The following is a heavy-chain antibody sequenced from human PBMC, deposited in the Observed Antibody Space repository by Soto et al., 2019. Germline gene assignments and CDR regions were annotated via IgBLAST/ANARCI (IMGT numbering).Heavy chain of an antibody. CDR2: ISSNGGST. CDR1: VFTLRRDA. D-gene: IGHD6-6*01. Sequence: GYLRISCSASVFTLRRDAIHWVRQATGKGLEYVSAISSNGGSTYYADSVKGRFTIFRDNSKNTLYLQMSSLRAEDTAVYYCVKGQLVLRTHWFDPWGQGTLVTVSS. CDR3: VKGQLVLRTHWFDP. J-gene: IGHJ5*02. V-gene: IGHV3-64D*06.